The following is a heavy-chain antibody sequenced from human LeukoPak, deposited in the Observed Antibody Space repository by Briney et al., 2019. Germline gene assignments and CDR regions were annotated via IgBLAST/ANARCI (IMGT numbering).Heavy chain of an antibody. V-gene: IGHV1-2*02. CDR2: MNPKSGDT. CDR3: AKLAVPGS. CDR1: GYSFADYY. J-gene: IGHJ4*02. Sequence: APVKVSCKASGYSFADYYMHWVRQAPGQGLEWMGCMNPKSGDTKSASRFQGRVTMTSDTSVSTAYMEMTRLTSDDTAVYYCAKLAVPGSWGQGTLVTVSS. D-gene: IGHD6-19*01.